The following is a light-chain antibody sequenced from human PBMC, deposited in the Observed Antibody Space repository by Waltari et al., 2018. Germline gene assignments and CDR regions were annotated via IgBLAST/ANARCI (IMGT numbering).Light chain of an antibody. Sequence: QSALTQPPSTSGSPGQSVTISCTGTRSHVGGYNYVHWYQQHPGKAPKLLIHEVTTRPSGVPARFSGSKSGNTASLTVSGLQTEDEAYYYCSSYAGSNTVVFGGGTKLTVL. J-gene: IGLJ2*01. V-gene: IGLV2-8*01. CDR3: SSYAGSNTVV. CDR2: EVT. CDR1: RSHVGGYNY.